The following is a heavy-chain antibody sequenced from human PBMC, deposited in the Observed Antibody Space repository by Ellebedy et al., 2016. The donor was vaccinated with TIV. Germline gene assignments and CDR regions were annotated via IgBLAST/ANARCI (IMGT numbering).Heavy chain of an antibody. CDR2: ISYSSTTI. J-gene: IGHJ4*02. CDR3: ARDWQEVATDY. Sequence: GESLKISXAASGFTFNKFSMNWVRQAPGKGLEWVSYISYSSTTIHYAVSVEGRFTISRDDAKNSLYLEMNSLRVEETAIYYCARDWQEVATDYWGQGTLVTVSS. CDR1: GFTFNKFS. D-gene: IGHD5-12*01. V-gene: IGHV3-48*04.